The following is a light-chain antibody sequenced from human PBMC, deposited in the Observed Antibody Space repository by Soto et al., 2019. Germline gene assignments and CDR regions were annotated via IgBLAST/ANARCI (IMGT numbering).Light chain of an antibody. CDR3: QSYDSSLSGHVV. CDR2: GNS. Sequence: QSALTQPPSVSGAPGQRVTISCTGSSSNIGAGYDVHWYQQLPGTAPNLLIYGNSNRPSGVPDRFSGSKSGTSASLAITGLQAEDEADYYCQSYDSSLSGHVVFGGGTKVTVL. J-gene: IGLJ2*01. CDR1: SSNIGAGYD. V-gene: IGLV1-40*01.